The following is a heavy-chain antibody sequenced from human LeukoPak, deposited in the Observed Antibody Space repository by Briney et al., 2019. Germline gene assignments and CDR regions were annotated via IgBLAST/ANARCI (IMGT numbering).Heavy chain of an antibody. Sequence: ASVKVSCKASGGTFSSYAISWVRQAPGQGLEWMGGIIPIFGTANYAQKFQGRVTITTDESTSTAYMELSSLRSEDTAVYYCARERRPGRAIVVPTGLWGQGTLVTVSS. V-gene: IGHV1-69*05. CDR1: GGTFSSYA. CDR2: IIPIFGTA. CDR3: ARERRPGRAIVVPTGL. D-gene: IGHD2-2*01. J-gene: IGHJ4*02.